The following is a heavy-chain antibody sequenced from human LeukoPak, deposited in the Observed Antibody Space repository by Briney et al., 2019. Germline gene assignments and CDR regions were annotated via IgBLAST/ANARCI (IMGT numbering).Heavy chain of an antibody. D-gene: IGHD3-9*01. Sequence: GGSLRLYCAASGFTFSSYNMNWVRQAPGKGLEWVSSLSSSSDYLSYADSVKGRFTISRDNAKNYLYLQMKSLRAEDTAVYYCARVKSGKNILTGFLVYYYMDVWGKGTTVTISS. J-gene: IGHJ6*03. V-gene: IGHV3-21*04. CDR1: GFTFSSYN. CDR3: ARVKSGKNILTGFLVYYYMDV. CDR2: LSSSSDYL.